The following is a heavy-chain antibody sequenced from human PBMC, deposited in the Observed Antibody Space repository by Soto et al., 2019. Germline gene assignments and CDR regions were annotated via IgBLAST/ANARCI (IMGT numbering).Heavy chain of an antibody. CDR3: AKDLSRYYYDSSGYPLDY. D-gene: IGHD3-22*01. Sequence: GGSLRLSCAASGFTFSSYGMHWVRQAPGEGLEWVAVISYDGSNKYYADSVKGRFTISRDNSKNTLYLQMTRLRAEDTAVYYCAKDLSRYYYDSSGYPLDYWGQGTLVTVSS. V-gene: IGHV3-30*18. CDR2: ISYDGSNK. J-gene: IGHJ4*02. CDR1: GFTFSSYG.